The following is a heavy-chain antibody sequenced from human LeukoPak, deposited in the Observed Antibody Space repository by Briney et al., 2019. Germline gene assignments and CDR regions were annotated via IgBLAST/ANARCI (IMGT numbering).Heavy chain of an antibody. CDR1: GGSFSGYY. CDR2: INHSGST. J-gene: IGHJ4*02. D-gene: IGHD4-17*01. Sequence: SETLSLTCAAYGGSFSGYYWSWIRQPPGKGLEWIGEINHSGSTNYNPSLKSRVTISVDTSKNQFSLKLSSVTAADTAVYYCARDYGDYAFDYWGQGTLVTVSS. CDR3: ARDYGDYAFDY. V-gene: IGHV4-34*01.